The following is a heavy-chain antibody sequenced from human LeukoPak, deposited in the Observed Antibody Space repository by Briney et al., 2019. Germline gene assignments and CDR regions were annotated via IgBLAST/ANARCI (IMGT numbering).Heavy chain of an antibody. CDR3: ARDSIAVAREDQYGMDV. CDR2: IIPILGIA. D-gene: IGHD6-19*01. CDR1: GDTFSSYA. Sequence: GAAVKVSCKASGDTFSSYAISWVRQAPGQGLEWMGRIIPILGIANYAQKFQGRVTITADKSTSTAYMELSSLRSEDTAVYYCARDSIAVAREDQYGMDVWGQGTTVTVSS. V-gene: IGHV1-69*04. J-gene: IGHJ6*02.